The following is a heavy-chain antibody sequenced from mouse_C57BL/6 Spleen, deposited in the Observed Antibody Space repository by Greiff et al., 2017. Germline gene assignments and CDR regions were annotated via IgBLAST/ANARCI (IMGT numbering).Heavy chain of an antibody. CDR3: ARGDYDYGYYAMDY. CDR1: GYSITSGYY. D-gene: IGHD2-4*01. J-gene: IGHJ4*01. CDR2: ISYDGSN. V-gene: IGHV3-6*01. Sequence: ESGPGLVKPSQSLSLTCSVTGYSITSGYYWNWIRQFPGNKLEWMGYISYDGSNNYNPSLKNRISITRDTSKNQFFLKLNSVTTEDTATYYCARGDYDYGYYAMDYWGQGTSVTVSS.